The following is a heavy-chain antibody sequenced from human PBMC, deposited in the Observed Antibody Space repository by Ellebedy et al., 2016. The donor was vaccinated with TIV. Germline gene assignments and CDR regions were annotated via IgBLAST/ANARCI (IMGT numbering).Heavy chain of an antibody. CDR1: GGSISSGGYS. CDR2: IYHSGST. J-gene: IGHJ4*02. CDR3: ARAAYGDYEYFDY. V-gene: IGHV4-30-2*01. Sequence: SETLSLTXAVSGGSISSGGYSWSWIRQPPGKGLEWIGYIYHSGSTYYNPSLKSRVTISVDRSKNQFSLKLSSVTAADTAVYYCARAAYGDYEYFDYWGQGTLVTVSS. D-gene: IGHD4-17*01.